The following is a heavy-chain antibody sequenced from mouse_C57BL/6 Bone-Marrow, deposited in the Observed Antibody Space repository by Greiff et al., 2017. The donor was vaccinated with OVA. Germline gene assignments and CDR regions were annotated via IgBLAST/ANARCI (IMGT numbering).Heavy chain of an antibody. D-gene: IGHD3-2*02. Sequence: VQLQQSGAELVKPGASVKISCKASGYAFTSYWMNWVKQRPGKGLEWIGQIYHGDGDTNYKAKFTGKATLTADKSASTDYMQLSSLTSEDSAVYFCGRRGPSRLSFDYWGQGTTLTVSS. J-gene: IGHJ2*01. V-gene: IGHV1-80*01. CDR2: IYHGDGDT. CDR3: GRRGPSRLSFDY. CDR1: GYAFTSYW.